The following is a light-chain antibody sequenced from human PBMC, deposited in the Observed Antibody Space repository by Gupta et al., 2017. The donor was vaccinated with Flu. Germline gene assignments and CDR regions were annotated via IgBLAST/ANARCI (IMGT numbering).Light chain of an antibody. J-gene: IGKJ4*01. Sequence: DIQMTQSPSFLSASLGDRVTITCQASQDITNYLNWYQQRPGKAPKLLIYDSSNLETGVPSRFSGSGSGTHFTFTISGLQPEDIATYYCQQYDHLPLTFGGGTKVEIK. V-gene: IGKV1-33*01. CDR2: DSS. CDR3: QQYDHLPLT. CDR1: QDITNY.